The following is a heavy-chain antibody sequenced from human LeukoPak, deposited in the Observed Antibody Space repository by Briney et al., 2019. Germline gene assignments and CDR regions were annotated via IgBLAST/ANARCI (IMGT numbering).Heavy chain of an antibody. CDR3: AKDPYSSSYNYFDY. CDR2: IRDVGSNK. Sequence: GGSLRLSCAASGFTFSSDGMHWVRQAPGKGREWVAFIRDVGSNKYYADSVKGRFTISRDNSKNTLYLQMNSLRAEDTAVYYCAKDPYSSSYNYFDYWGQGTLVTVSS. V-gene: IGHV3-30*02. J-gene: IGHJ4*02. D-gene: IGHD6-6*01. CDR1: GFTFSSDG.